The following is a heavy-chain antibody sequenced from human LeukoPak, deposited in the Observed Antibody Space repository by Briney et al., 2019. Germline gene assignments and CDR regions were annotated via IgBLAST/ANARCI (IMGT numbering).Heavy chain of an antibody. CDR3: ARHFLGRSGWYGSKRFHP. CDR1: GGSFSGYY. CDR2: VNHSGST. D-gene: IGHD6-19*01. Sequence: SETLSLTCAVYGGSFSGYYWSWIRKPPGKGLELIWEVNHSGSTNYNPSLKSRVTISVDTSKNQFSLKLSSVTAAPTAVYYCARHFLGRSGWYGSKRFHPCGRERLVTVSS. V-gene: IGHV4-34*01. J-gene: IGHJ5*02.